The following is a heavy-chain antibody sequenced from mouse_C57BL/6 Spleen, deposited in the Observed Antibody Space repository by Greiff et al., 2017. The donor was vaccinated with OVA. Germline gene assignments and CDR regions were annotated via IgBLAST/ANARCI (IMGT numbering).Heavy chain of an antibody. J-gene: IGHJ2*01. Sequence: VQLKESGAELVRPGASVKLSCTASGFNIKDDYMHWVKQRPEQGLEWIGWIDPENGDTEYASKFQGKATITAATSSNTAYLQLSSLTSEDTAVYYCTRWSNSDYWGQGTTLTVSS. CDR2: IDPENGDT. CDR1: GFNIKDDY. V-gene: IGHV14-4*01. CDR3: TRWSNSDY. D-gene: IGHD2-3*01.